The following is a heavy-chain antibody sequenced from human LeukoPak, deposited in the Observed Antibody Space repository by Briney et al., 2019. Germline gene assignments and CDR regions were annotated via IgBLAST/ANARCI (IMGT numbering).Heavy chain of an antibody. V-gene: IGHV4-59*08. D-gene: IGHD6-13*01. CDR2: IYYNGST. J-gene: IGHJ4*02. CDR3: ARQVAATAPVGY. Sequence: SETLSLTCTVSGGSIGIYHWSWIRQPPGKGLEWIGHIYYNGSTNYNPSLKSRVTISVDTSKNQFSLKLTSVTAADTAVYYCARQVAATAPVGYWGQGTLVTVSS. CDR1: GGSIGIYH.